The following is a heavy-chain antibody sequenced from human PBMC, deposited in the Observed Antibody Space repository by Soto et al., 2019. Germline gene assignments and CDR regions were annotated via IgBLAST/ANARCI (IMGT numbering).Heavy chain of an antibody. V-gene: IGHV4-59*01. Sequence: PSETLSLTCTISGGSITNYYWSWIRQPPGKGLEWIGYVYYSGSTKYNPSLESRVTISADTSKNQFSLRVTSVTAADTAVYYCARVTLEAGNWFDPWGQGTLVTVSS. CDR1: GGSITNYY. J-gene: IGHJ5*02. D-gene: IGHD1-1*01. CDR3: ARVTLEAGNWFDP. CDR2: VYYSGST.